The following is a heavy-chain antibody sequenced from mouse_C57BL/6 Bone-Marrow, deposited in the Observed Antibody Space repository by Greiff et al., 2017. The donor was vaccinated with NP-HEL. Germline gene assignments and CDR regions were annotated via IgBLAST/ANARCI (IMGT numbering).Heavy chain of an antibody. CDR1: GFTFSDFY. J-gene: IGHJ4*01. CDR2: SRNKANDYTT. V-gene: IGHV7-1*01. CDR3: ARDASSGYYARDY. Sequence: EVKLVDSGGGLVQSGRSLRLSCATSGFTFSDFYMEWVRHAPGKGLEWIAASRNKANDYTTEYSASVKGRFIVSRDTSQSILYLQMNALRAEDTAIYYCARDASSGYYARDYWGQGTSVTVSS. D-gene: IGHD3-2*02.